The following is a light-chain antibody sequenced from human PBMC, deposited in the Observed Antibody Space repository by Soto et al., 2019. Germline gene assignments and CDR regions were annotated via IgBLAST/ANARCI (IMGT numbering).Light chain of an antibody. CDR1: SSDVGGYNY. V-gene: IGLV2-14*01. J-gene: IGLJ2*01. CDR3: SSYTSRNSVV. Sequence: QSALTQPASVSGSPGQSITISCTGTSSDVGGYNYVSWYLQYPGKAPKLMIFEVNNRPSGVSNRFSGSKSGNAASLTISGLQAEDEGDYYCSSYTSRNSVVFGGGIKLTVL. CDR2: EVN.